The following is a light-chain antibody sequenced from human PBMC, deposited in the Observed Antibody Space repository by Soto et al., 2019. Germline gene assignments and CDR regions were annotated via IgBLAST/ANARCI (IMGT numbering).Light chain of an antibody. J-gene: IGKJ1*01. CDR2: DTS. V-gene: IGKV3-20*01. Sequence: EIVLTQSPGTLSLSPGERATLSCRASQTLSNSFIAWYQQKPGQAPRLLIYDTSSRATGVPDRYSASGSGTDFTLTISRLEPEDFAVYYCQQYNNWPPWTFGQGTKVDIK. CDR3: QQYNNWPPWT. CDR1: QTLSNSF.